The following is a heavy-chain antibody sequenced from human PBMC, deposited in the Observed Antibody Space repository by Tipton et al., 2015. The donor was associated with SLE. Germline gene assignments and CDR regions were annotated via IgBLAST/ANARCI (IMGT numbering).Heavy chain of an antibody. D-gene: IGHD3-10*01. CDR1: GYTFTSYY. Sequence: QSGAEGKKPGASVKVSCKASGYTFTSYYMHWVRQAPGQGLEWMGIINPSGGSTSYAQKFQGRVTMTRDTSTSTVYMELSSLRSEEPAVYYCAPGITMVRGVIAPFDPWGQGTLVTVSS. V-gene: IGHV1-46*01. J-gene: IGHJ5*02. CDR2: INPSGGST. CDR3: APGITMVRGVIAPFDP.